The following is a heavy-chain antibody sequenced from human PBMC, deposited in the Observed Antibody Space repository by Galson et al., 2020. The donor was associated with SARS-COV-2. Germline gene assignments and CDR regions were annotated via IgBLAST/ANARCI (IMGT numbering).Heavy chain of an antibody. J-gene: IGHJ4*02. CDR1: GYTFTSYG. D-gene: IGHD2-2*01. CDR3: ARDLGYCSSTSCYGDYFDY. CDR2: ISASNGNT. V-gene: IGHV1-18*01. Sequence: ASVKVSCKASGYTFTSYGISWVRQAPGQGLEWMGWISASNGNTNYAQKLQGRVTMTTDTSTSTAYMELRSLRSDDTAVYYCARDLGYCSSTSCYGDYFDYWGQGTLVTVSS.